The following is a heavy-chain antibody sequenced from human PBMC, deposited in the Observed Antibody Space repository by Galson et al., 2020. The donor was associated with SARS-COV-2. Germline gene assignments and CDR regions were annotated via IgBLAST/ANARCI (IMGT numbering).Heavy chain of an antibody. Sequence: VSGPTLVKPTQTLTLTCTVSGFSLSSNGMCVNWIRQAPGKALEWLALVDWEDDTYYSTSLRTRLTISKDTSKSQVVLTMTNMDPADTGTYYCTRSRPYDASDIWGRGTMVTVSS. CDR1: GFSLSSNGMC. CDR2: VDWEDDT. J-gene: IGHJ3*02. V-gene: IGHV2-70*12. CDR3: TRSRPYDASDI.